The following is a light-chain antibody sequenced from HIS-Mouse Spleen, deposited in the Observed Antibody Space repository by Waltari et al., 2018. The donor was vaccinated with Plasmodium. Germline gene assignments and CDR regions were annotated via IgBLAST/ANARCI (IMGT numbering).Light chain of an antibody. V-gene: IGKV1-39*01. Sequence: DIQMTQSPSSLSASVGDRVTITCRASQSISNYLNWYQQKPGKAPKLLIYAASSLQRWVPSRFSGSGSGTYFTLTISSLQPEDFATYDCQQSYSTWTFGQGTKVEIK. CDR3: QQSYSTWT. CDR2: AAS. CDR1: QSISNY. J-gene: IGKJ1*01.